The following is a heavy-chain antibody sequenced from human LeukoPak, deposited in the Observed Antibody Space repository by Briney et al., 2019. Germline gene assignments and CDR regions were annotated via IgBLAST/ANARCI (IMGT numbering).Heavy chain of an antibody. D-gene: IGHD6-13*01. J-gene: IGHJ5*02. CDR3: ARECFGSSCWFDP. Sequence: SETLSLTCTVSGGSISSYYWSWIRQPPGKGLEWVGYIYNSGSTNYNPSLRSRVVISVDTSKNQFSLKLNSVTAADTAVYYCARECFGSSCWFDPWGQGTLVTVSS. CDR2: IYNSGST. CDR1: GGSISSYY. V-gene: IGHV4-59*01.